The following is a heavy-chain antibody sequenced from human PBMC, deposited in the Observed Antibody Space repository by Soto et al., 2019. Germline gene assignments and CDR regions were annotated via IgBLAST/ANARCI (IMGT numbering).Heavy chain of an antibody. V-gene: IGHV4-31*03. CDR3: AKGVRGVPNWFDP. CDR2: IYYSGGT. CDR1: GGSISNSANH. D-gene: IGHD3-10*02. Sequence: QVQLQESGPGLVRPSQTLSLSCTVSGGSISNSANHWSWIRQHPVEGLEWIGYIYYSGGTYYSPSLEGRVTRSLDASKSQFSLKLSYVTAADTAVYYCAKGVRGVPNWFDPWGQGTLVAVSS. J-gene: IGHJ5*02.